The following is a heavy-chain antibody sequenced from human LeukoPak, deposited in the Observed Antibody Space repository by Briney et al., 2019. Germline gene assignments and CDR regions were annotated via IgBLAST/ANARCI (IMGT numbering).Heavy chain of an antibody. V-gene: IGHV4-34*01. D-gene: IGHD6-19*01. Sequence: SETLSLTCAVYGGSFSGYYWSWIRQPPGKGLEWVWEINHSGSTNYNPSLMSRVTISVDASKNQFSLNLSSVTAADTGVYYCARSARGRRYSSGLNWFDPWGEGSLVTVSS. CDR3: ARSARGRRYSSGLNWFDP. CDR1: GGSFSGYY. J-gene: IGHJ5*02. CDR2: INHSGST.